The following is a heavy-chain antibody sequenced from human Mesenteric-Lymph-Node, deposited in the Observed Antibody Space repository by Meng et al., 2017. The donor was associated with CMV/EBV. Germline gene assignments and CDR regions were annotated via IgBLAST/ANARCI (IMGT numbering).Heavy chain of an antibody. D-gene: IGHD3-10*02. CDR3: ARGRRPAGLFSNNWFDP. V-gene: IGHV1-8*01. CDR1: GYTFTSYD. Sequence: ASAKVSCKASGYTFTSYDINWVRQATGQGLEWMGWMNPNSGNTGYAQKFQGRVTMTRNTSISTAYMELSSLRSEDTAVYYCARGRRPAGLFSNNWFDPWGQGTLVTVSS. CDR2: MNPNSGNT. J-gene: IGHJ5*02.